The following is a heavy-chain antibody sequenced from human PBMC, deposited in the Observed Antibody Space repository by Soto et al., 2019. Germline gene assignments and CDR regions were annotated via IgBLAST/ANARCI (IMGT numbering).Heavy chain of an antibody. CDR3: ARDTRYCSSTSCYAWFDP. D-gene: IGHD2-2*01. Sequence: ETLSLTCTVSGGSISSYYWSWIRQPPGKGLEWIGYIYYSGSTNYNPSLKSRVTISVDTSKNQFSLKLSSVTAADTAVYYCARDTRYCSSTSCYAWFDPWGQGTLVTVSS. CDR2: IYYSGST. CDR1: GGSISSYY. V-gene: IGHV4-59*01. J-gene: IGHJ5*02.